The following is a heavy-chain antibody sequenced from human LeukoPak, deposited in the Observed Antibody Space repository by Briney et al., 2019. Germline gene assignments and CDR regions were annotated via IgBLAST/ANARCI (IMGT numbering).Heavy chain of an antibody. Sequence: GRSLRLSCAASGFTFSSYAITWVRQAPGKGLEWVSTISASGGTTYYADSVKGRFTISRDNSKDTLHLQMNSLRAEDTAVYYCAKSPDVALVNFDYWGQGSLVTVSS. V-gene: IGHV3-23*01. CDR3: AKSPDVALVNFDY. D-gene: IGHD3-3*02. CDR1: GFTFSSYA. CDR2: ISASGGTT. J-gene: IGHJ4*02.